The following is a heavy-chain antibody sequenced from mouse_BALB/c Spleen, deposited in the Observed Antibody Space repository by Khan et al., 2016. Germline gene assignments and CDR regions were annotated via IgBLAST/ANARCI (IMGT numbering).Heavy chain of an antibody. Sequence: VQLQQPGAELVKPGASVKLSCTASGCNIKDTYRHWVKQRPEQGLEWMGRIDPANGNTKYDPKFQGKATITADTATTTAHLQRSSLTSEHTAVYYCAHGYYGFAYWGQGTLVTVSA. CDR2: IDPANGNT. J-gene: IGHJ3*01. V-gene: IGHV14-3*02. D-gene: IGHD2-3*01. CDR1: GCNIKDTY. CDR3: AHGYYGFAY.